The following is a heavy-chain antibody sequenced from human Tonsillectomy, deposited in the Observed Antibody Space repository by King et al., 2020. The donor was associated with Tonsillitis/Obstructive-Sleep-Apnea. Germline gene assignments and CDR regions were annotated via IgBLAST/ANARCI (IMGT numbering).Heavy chain of an antibody. CDR3: ARRGEDIVVVPAAKDYYYYYYMDV. D-gene: IGHD2-2*01. J-gene: IGHJ6*03. V-gene: IGHV4-34*01. CDR1: GGSFSGYY. Sequence: VQLQQWGAGLLKPSETLSLTCAVYGGSFSGYYWSWIRQPPGKGLEWIGEINHSGSTNYNPSLKSRVTFSVDTSQNQFSLKLSSVTAADTAVYYCARRGEDIVVVPAAKDYYYYYYMDVWGKGTTVTVSS. CDR2: INHSGST.